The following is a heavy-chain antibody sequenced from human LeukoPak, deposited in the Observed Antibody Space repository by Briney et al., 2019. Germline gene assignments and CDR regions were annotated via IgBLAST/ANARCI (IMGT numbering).Heavy chain of an antibody. D-gene: IGHD6-19*01. Sequence: VKPSETLSLTCTVSGGSISSGDYYWSWIPQPPGKGLEWIEYIYYNGSTYYNPSLKSRVTISVDTSKNQFSLKLSSVTAADTAVYYCARVGSSGWYFDLWGRGTLVTVSS. CDR1: GGSISSGDYY. J-gene: IGHJ2*01. CDR3: ARVGSSGWYFDL. V-gene: IGHV4-30-4*08. CDR2: IYYNGST.